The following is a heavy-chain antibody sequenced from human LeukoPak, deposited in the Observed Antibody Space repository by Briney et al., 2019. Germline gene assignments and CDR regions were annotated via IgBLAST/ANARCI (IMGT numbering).Heavy chain of an antibody. Sequence: PSETLSLTCTVSGGSISSYYWSWIRQPPGKGLEWIGYIYYSGSTNYNPSLKSRVTISVDTSKNQFSLKLSSVTAADTAVYYCARVGVVVVAATHTYYYYYMDVWGKGTTVTVSS. CDR1: GGSISSYY. CDR2: IYYSGST. CDR3: ARVGVVVVAATHTYYYYYMDV. J-gene: IGHJ6*03. D-gene: IGHD2-15*01. V-gene: IGHV4-59*01.